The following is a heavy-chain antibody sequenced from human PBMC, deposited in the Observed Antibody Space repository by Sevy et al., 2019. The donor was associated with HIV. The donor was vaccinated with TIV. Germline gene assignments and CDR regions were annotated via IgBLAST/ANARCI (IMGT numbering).Heavy chain of an antibody. J-gene: IGHJ4*02. CDR2: IKSKIDGETT. V-gene: IGHV3-15*01. D-gene: IGHD3-22*01. CDR1: GFDFSIYS. Sequence: GGSLRLSCAASGFDFSIYSMSWVRQAPGTGLQWVGLIKSKIDGETTDYAAPVKGRFTISRDDSKNTLFLQMNSLKIEDTAVYYCATAPGYYDSAPFDYWGPGTLVTVSS. CDR3: ATAPGYYDSAPFDY.